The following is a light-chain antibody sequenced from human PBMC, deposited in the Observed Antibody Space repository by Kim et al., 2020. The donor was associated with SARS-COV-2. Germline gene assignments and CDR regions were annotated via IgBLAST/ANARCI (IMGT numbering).Light chain of an antibody. CDR3: QVWDSSTWV. Sequence: SYELTQPLSVSVALGQTARITCGGNNIGSKNVHWYQQKPGQAPVLVIYRDSNRSSGIPERFSGSNSGNTATLTISRAQAGDEADYYCQVWDSSTWVFGGGTQLTVL. CDR1: NIGSKN. V-gene: IGLV3-9*01. J-gene: IGLJ3*02. CDR2: RDS.